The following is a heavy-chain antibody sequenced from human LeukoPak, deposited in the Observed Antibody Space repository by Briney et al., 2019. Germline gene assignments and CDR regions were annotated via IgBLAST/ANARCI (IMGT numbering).Heavy chain of an antibody. Sequence: SGGSLRLSCAASGFTFSSYWMSWVRQAPGKGLEWVANIKQDGSEKYYVDSVKGRFTISRDNAKNSLYLQMNSLRAEDTAVYYCAREPYSSSWYPWNWFDPWGQGTLVTVSS. CDR1: GFTFSSYW. CDR3: AREPYSSSWYPWNWFDP. J-gene: IGHJ5*02. CDR2: IKQDGSEK. D-gene: IGHD6-13*01. V-gene: IGHV3-7*01.